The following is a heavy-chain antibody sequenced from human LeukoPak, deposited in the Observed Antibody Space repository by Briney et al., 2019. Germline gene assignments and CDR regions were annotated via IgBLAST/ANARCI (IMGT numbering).Heavy chain of an antibody. CDR3: ARGGREQWLGPPTSYYFDY. J-gene: IGHJ4*02. Sequence: SATLSLPCTVSGGPISSYYWGWIRPPPGKGLEWIGYIYYSGSTNYNPSLKSRVTISVDTSKNQFSLKLSSVTAADTAVYYCARGGREQWLGPPTSYYFDYWGQGTLVTVSS. V-gene: IGHV4-59*01. CDR1: GGPISSYY. D-gene: IGHD6-19*01. CDR2: IYYSGST.